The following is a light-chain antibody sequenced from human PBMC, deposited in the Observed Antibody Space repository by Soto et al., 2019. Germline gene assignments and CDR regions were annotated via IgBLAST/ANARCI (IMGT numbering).Light chain of an antibody. V-gene: IGKV1-12*02. CDR1: QGISSW. CDR3: QQAMSSPST. CDR2: GAF. J-gene: IGKJ2*01. Sequence: DIQMTQSPSSVSAYVGDRVTITCRASQGISSWLAWYQQKPERPPKLLIYGAFTLQSGVASRFSGSGSGTDFTLTISSLQPDDFATSYCQQAMSSPSTFGQGTKLVIK.